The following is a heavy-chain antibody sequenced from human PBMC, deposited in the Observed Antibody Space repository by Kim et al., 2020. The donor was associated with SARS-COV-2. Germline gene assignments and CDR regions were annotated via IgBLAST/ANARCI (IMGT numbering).Heavy chain of an antibody. J-gene: IGHJ6*02. CDR1: GDSVSSNSAA. CDR2: TYYRSKWYN. V-gene: IGHV6-1*01. CDR3: ARAKYSSSWKAIQYYYYGMDV. D-gene: IGHD6-13*01. Sequence: SQTLSLTCAISGDSVSSNSAAWNWIRQSPSRGLEWLGRTYYRSKWYNDYAVSVKSRITINPDTSKNQFSLQLNSVTPEDTAVYYCARAKYSSSWKAIQYYYYGMDVWGQGTTVTVSS.